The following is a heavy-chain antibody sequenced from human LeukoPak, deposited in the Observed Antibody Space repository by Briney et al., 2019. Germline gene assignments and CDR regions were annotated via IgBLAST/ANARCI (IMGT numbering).Heavy chain of an antibody. Sequence: SQTLSLTCAISGDSVSSNSAAGNWIRQSPSRGLEWLGRTYYRSKWYNDYAVSVKSRITINPDTSKNQFSLQLNSVTPEDTAVYYCARDPFLDYGDYGWFDPWGQGTLVTVSS. CDR3: ARDPFLDYGDYGWFDP. V-gene: IGHV6-1*01. CDR1: GDSVSSNSAA. D-gene: IGHD4-17*01. J-gene: IGHJ5*02. CDR2: TYYRSKWYN.